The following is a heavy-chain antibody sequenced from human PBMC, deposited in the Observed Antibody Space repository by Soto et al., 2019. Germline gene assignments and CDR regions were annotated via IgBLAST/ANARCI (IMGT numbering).Heavy chain of an antibody. CDR3: ARSKGNCISTSCYVEFDY. J-gene: IGHJ4*02. D-gene: IGHD2-2*01. CDR1: GGTFSSYT. V-gene: IGHV1-69*02. Sequence: SVKVSCKASGGTFSSYTISWVRQAPGQRLEWMGRIIPILGIANYAQKFQGRVTITADESTSTAYMELSSLRSEDTAVYYCARSKGNCISTSCYVEFDYWGQGTLVTVSS. CDR2: IIPILGIA.